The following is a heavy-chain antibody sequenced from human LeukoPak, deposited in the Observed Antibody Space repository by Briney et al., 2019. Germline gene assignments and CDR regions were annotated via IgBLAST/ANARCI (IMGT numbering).Heavy chain of an antibody. V-gene: IGHV3-53*01. J-gene: IGHJ4*02. CDR3: AGQISMVRGVIFDY. Sequence: GGSLRLSCVASGFTVSSNYMSWVRQAPGKGLEWVSVIYSGGSTYYADSVKGRFTISRDNSKNTLYLQMNSLRAEDTAVYYCAGQISMVRGVIFDYWGQGTLVTVSS. CDR2: IYSGGST. D-gene: IGHD3-10*01. CDR1: GFTVSSNY.